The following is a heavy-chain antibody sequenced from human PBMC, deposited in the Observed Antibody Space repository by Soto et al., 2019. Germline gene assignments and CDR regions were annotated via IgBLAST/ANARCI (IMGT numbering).Heavy chain of an antibody. CDR3: ARHLDWAFDY. D-gene: IGHD3-9*01. Sequence: GGSLRLSCAASGFTFSTYAMNWVRQAPGKGLEWISYISSTYEIHYIDSVEGRFTVSRDNAKNSLFLQMNNLRAEDTAVYFCARHLDWAFDYWGQGTLVTVSS. J-gene: IGHJ4*02. CDR2: ISSTYEI. CDR1: GFTFSTYA. V-gene: IGHV3-48*01.